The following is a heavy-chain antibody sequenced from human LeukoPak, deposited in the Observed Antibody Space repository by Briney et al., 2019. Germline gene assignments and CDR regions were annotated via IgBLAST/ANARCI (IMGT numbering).Heavy chain of an antibody. CDR3: ARTVGTHRFDY. J-gene: IGHJ4*02. Sequence: SETLSLTCTVSGGSVSSSDYYWGWIRQPPGDRLEWIGTICYNGDTHYNPSLQSRVIISVDTSKNQFSLKLTSVTAPDTAVYYCARTVGTHRFDYWGQGILVTVSS. D-gene: IGHD4-23*01. CDR2: ICYNGDT. V-gene: IGHV4-39*01. CDR1: GGSVSSSDYY.